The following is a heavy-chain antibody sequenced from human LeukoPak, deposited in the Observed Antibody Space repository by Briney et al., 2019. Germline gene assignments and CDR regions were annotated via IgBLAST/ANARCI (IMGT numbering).Heavy chain of an antibody. CDR3: ARGAHYYDSSGYFYFQH. V-gene: IGHV3-48*03. CDR2: ISSSGSTI. D-gene: IGHD3-22*01. CDR1: GFTFSYYA. J-gene: IGHJ1*01. Sequence: PGTSLRLSCAASGFTFSYYAIHWVRQAPGKGLEWVSYISSSGSTIYYADSVKGRFTISRDNAKNSLYLQMNSLRAEDTAVYYCARGAHYYDSSGYFYFQHWGQGTLVTVSS.